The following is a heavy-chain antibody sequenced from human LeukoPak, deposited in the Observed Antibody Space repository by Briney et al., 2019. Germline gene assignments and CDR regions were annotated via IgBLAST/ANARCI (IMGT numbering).Heavy chain of an antibody. Sequence: QAGGSLRPSCTATGFTFSSYEMNWVRQAPGKGLEWVSYISSSGTTIYYADSVRGRFTISRDNAKNSLYLQMNSLRAEDTADYYCARRTDGYTSNWGQRTLVTVSS. D-gene: IGHD5-24*01. CDR1: GFTFSSYE. CDR2: ISSSGTTI. V-gene: IGHV3-48*03. J-gene: IGHJ4*02. CDR3: ARRTDGYTSN.